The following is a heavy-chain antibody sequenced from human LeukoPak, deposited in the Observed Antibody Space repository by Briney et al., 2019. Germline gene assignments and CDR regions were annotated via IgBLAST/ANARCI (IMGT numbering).Heavy chain of an antibody. CDR2: MYYGGST. CDR3: ARRLDDMDV. Sequence: SETLSLTCTVSGGSMSGQYWSWIRRPPGKGLEWIGNMYYGGSTNYNPSLKSRVTISIDTSKNQFSLKLSSVTAADTAVHYCARRLDDMDVWGKGTTVTVSS. V-gene: IGHV4-59*08. CDR1: GGSMSGQY. J-gene: IGHJ6*03. D-gene: IGHD4-11*01.